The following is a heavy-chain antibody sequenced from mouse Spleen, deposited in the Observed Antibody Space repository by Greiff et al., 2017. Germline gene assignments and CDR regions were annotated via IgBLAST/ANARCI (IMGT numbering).Heavy chain of an antibody. J-gene: IGHJ2*01. Sequence: EVHLVESGPGLVKPSQSLSLTCSVTGYSITSGYYWNWIRQFPGNKLEWMGYISYDGSNNYNPSLKNRISITRDTSKNQFFLKLNSVTTEDTATYYCARALTDYFDYWGQGTTLTVSS. D-gene: IGHD2-13*01. V-gene: IGHV3-6*01. CDR2: ISYDGSN. CDR3: ARALTDYFDY. CDR1: GYSITSGYY.